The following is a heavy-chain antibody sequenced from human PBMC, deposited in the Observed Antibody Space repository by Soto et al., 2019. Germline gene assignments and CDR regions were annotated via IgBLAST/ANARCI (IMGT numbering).Heavy chain of an antibody. CDR3: AREGLEVDGNGGWFDP. V-gene: IGHV4-4*02. D-gene: IGHD6-19*01. CDR1: GGSISSSNW. J-gene: IGHJ5*02. CDR2: IYHSGST. Sequence: PSETLSLTCAVSGGSISSSNWWSWVRQPPGKGLEWIGEIYHSGSTNYNPSLKSRVTISVDKSKNQFSLKLSSVTAADTAVYYCAREGLEVDGNGGWFDPWGQGTLVTVSS.